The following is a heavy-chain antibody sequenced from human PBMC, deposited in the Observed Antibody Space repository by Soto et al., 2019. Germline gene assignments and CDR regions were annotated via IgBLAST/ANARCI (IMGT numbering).Heavy chain of an antibody. Sequence: QVQLVQSGPEVKKPGASLKVSCKASGYTFSNYGVSWVRQAPGQGLAWMGWISAHKGDTNYAQKFQGRLTLTTDASTSTAFMDLRSLRSDDTAVYFCARDWLYCGGGVCHSPPVSIHYSGLDVWGQGTTVTVSS. V-gene: IGHV1-18*01. D-gene: IGHD2-15*01. CDR3: ARDWLYCGGGVCHSPPVSIHYSGLDV. CDR1: GYTFSNYG. CDR2: ISAHKGDT. J-gene: IGHJ6*02.